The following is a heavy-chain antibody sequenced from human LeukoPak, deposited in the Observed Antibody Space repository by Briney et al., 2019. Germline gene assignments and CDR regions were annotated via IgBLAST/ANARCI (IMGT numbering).Heavy chain of an antibody. CDR3: ARGYCSGGSCYGNFDY. V-gene: IGHV5-51*01. D-gene: IGHD2-15*01. CDR2: IYPGDSDT. CDR1: GYSFTSYW. J-gene: IGHJ4*02. Sequence: GKSLKISCKGSGYSFTSYWIGWVRQMPGKGLEWMGIIYPGDSDTRYSPSFQGQVTISADKSISTAYLQWSSLKASDTAMYYCARGYCSGGSCYGNFDYWGQGTLVTVSS.